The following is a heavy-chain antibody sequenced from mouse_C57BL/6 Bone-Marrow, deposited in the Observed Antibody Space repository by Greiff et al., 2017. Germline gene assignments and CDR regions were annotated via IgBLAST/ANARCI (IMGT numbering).Heavy chain of an antibody. CDR1: GFTFSDYG. CDR3: ARPGLGQGFAY. V-gene: IGHV5-17*01. CDR2: ISSGSSTI. J-gene: IGHJ3*01. D-gene: IGHD3-3*01. Sequence: EVQRVESGGGLVKPGGSLKLSCAASGFTFSDYGMHWVRQAPEKGLEWVAYISSGSSTIYYADTVKGRFTISRDNAKNTLFLQMTRLRSEDTAMYYCARPGLGQGFAYWGQGTLVTVSA.